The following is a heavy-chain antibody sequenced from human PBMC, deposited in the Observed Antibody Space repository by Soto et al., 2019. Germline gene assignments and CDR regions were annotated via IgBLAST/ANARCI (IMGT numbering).Heavy chain of an antibody. J-gene: IGHJ6*02. CDR1: GFTFSSYE. CDR3: ARELCSSTSCYPYYYYGMDV. D-gene: IGHD2-2*01. CDR2: ISTSGSTI. V-gene: IGHV3-48*03. Sequence: GGSLRLSSAASGFTFSSYEMNWVRQAPGKGLEWVSYISTSGSTIYYADSVKGRFNISRDNAKNSLYLQMNSLRAEDTAVYYCARELCSSTSCYPYYYYGMDVWGQGTTVTVAS.